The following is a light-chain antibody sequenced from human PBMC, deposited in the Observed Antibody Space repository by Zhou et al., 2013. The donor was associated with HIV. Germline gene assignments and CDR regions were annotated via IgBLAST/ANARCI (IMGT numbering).Light chain of an antibody. Sequence: DIQMTQSPSSLSASVGDRVTISCRASQSIDGYLNWYQQRPGKAPKLLIYAASRLQAGVPSRFSGTGSGTDFTLTISDLHPEDFASYFCQQTYSPLWTFGQGTKVEIK. V-gene: IGKV1-39*01. CDR2: AAS. CDR3: QQTYSPLWT. CDR1: QSIDGY. J-gene: IGKJ1*01.